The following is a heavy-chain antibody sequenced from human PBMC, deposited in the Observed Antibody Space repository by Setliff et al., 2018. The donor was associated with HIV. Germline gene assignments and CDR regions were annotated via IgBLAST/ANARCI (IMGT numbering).Heavy chain of an antibody. J-gene: IGHJ4*02. CDR3: VRYIGAAAGYIDH. Sequence: PGESLKISCHPSGYSFVDFWIGWVRQMPGKGLEWVGLIYPGDSDSRYSPSFRGQVTISADKSTTPAYLDWASLKASDTAMYYCVRYIGAAAGYIDHWGQGTLVTVSS. CDR1: GYSFVDFW. CDR2: IYPGDSDS. V-gene: IGHV5-51*01. D-gene: IGHD6-25*01.